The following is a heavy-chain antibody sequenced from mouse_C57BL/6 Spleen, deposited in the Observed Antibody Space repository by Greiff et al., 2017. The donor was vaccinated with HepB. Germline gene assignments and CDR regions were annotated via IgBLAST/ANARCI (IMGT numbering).Heavy chain of an antibody. CDR3: AREDDSNYGFAY. CDR1: GFSLTSYG. CDR2: IWSDGST. D-gene: IGHD2-5*01. J-gene: IGHJ3*01. Sequence: VKVVESGPGLVAPSQSLSITCTVSGFSLTSYGVHWVRQPPGKGLEWLVVIWSDGSTTYNSALKSRLSISKDNSKSQVFLKMNSLQTDDTAMYYWAREDDSNYGFAYWGQGTLVTVSA. V-gene: IGHV2-6*03.